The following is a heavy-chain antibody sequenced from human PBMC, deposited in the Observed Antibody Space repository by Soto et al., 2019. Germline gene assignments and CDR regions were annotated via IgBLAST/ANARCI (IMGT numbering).Heavy chain of an antibody. CDR2: IYYSGST. Sequence: SETLSLTCTVSGGSISSGDYYWSWIRHPPGKGLEWIGYIYYSGSTYYNPSLKSRVTISVDTSKNQFSLKLSSVTAADTAVYYCARTTIYRVHSYGFDRWGQGPLVTLYS. V-gene: IGHV4-30-4*01. J-gene: IGHJ4*02. CDR3: ARTTIYRVHSYGFDR. CDR1: GGSISSGDYY. D-gene: IGHD5-18*01.